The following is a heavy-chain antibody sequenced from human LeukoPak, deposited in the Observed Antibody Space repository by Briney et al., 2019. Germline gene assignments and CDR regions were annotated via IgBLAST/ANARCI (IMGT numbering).Heavy chain of an antibody. CDR1: GDSFSSNDAA. Sequence: HSQTLSLTCAISGDSFSSNDAAWNWIRQSPSRGLEWLGRTYYRSKWSYDYAVSMKSRITINPDTSKNQFSLQLNSVTPEDTAVYYCARENTMVRGVINPLDYWGQGTLVTVS. V-gene: IGHV6-1*01. CDR3: ARENTMVRGVINPLDY. J-gene: IGHJ4*02. D-gene: IGHD3-10*01. CDR2: TYYRSKWSY.